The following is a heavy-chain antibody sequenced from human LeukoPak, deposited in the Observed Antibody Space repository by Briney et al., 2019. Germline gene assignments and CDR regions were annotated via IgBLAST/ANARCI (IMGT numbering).Heavy chain of an antibody. Sequence: SETLSLTCTVSGYSIGSGYYWGWIRQPPGKGLEWIGSIYHSGSTYYNPSLKSRVTISVDTSKNQFSLKLSSVTAADTAVYYCAGGSNIAVAGTVFDYWGQGTLVTVSS. V-gene: IGHV4-38-2*02. CDR3: AGGSNIAVAGTVFDY. CDR1: GYSIGSGYY. D-gene: IGHD6-19*01. J-gene: IGHJ4*02. CDR2: IYHSGST.